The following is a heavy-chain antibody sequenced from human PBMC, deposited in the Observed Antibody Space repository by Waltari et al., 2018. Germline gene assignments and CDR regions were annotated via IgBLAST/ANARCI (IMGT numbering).Heavy chain of an antibody. D-gene: IGHD3-22*01. Sequence: QVQLQESGPGLVKPSETLSLTCAVSGYSISSGYYWGWIRQPPGKGLEWIGSIYHSGSTYYNPSLKSRVTISVDTSKNQFSLKLSSVTAADTAVYYCARGGITMNSPSVGDAFDIWGQGTMVTVSS. V-gene: IGHV4-38-2*01. CDR2: IYHSGST. CDR3: ARGGITMNSPSVGDAFDI. CDR1: GYSISSGYY. J-gene: IGHJ3*02.